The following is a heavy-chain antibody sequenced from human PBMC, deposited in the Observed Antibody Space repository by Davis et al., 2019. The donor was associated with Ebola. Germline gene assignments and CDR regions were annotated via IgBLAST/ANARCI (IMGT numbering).Heavy chain of an antibody. D-gene: IGHD1-26*01. CDR2: IFYTGNT. Sequence: SETLSLTCTVSGGSISSSNHYWGWIRQSPGKGLEWIGNIFYTGNTFYNPSLESRVTISIDTSKSYFSLELRSVTASDTAVYYCARVPQSLVGATFDIWGPGTLVTVSS. CDR1: GGSISSSNHY. J-gene: IGHJ3*02. CDR3: ARVPQSLVGATFDI. V-gene: IGHV4-39*02.